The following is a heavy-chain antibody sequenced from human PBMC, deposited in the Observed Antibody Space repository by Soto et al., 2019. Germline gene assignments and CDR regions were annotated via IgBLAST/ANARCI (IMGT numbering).Heavy chain of an antibody. CDR3: AGSHPYYFDY. V-gene: IGHV1-46*01. CDR1: GYTFTSYY. J-gene: IGHJ4*02. CDR2: INPSGGST. Sequence: ASVKVACKASGYTFTSYYMHWARQAPGQGLEWMGIINPSGGSTSYAQKFQGRVTMTRDTSTSTVYMELSSLRSEDTAVYYCAGSHPYYFDYWGQGTLVTVSS.